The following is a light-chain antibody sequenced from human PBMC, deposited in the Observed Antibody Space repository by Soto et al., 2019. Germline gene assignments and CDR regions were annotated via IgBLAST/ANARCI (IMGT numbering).Light chain of an antibody. Sequence: QSALTQPASVSGSPGQSITISCTGTSSDVGDYKYVSWYQHHPGKAPKVMIYEVTNRPSGVSNRFSGSESGNTASLTISGLQAEDEADYYCSSYTTSSTWVFGGGTKLTVL. J-gene: IGLJ3*02. V-gene: IGLV2-14*01. CDR3: SSYTTSSTWV. CDR2: EVT. CDR1: SSDVGDYKY.